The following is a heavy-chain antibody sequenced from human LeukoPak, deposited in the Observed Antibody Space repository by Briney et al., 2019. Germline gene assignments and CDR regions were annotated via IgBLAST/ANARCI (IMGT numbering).Heavy chain of an antibody. J-gene: IGHJ5*02. CDR1: GYTFTSYY. CDR2: INPSGGST. V-gene: IGHV1-46*01. D-gene: IGHD3-3*01. CDR3: ARGTDFWSGYYISVGYYWFDP. Sequence: ASVKVSCKASGYTFTSYYMHWVRQAPGQGREWMGIINPSGGSTSYAQKFQGRVTMTRDMSTSTVYMELSSLRSEDTAVYYCARGTDFWSGYYISVGYYWFDPWGQGTLVTVSS.